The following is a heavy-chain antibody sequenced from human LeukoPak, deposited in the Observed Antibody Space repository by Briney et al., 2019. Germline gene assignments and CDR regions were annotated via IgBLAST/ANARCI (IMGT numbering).Heavy chain of an antibody. J-gene: IGHJ4*02. V-gene: IGHV1-69*13. CDR2: IIPIFGTA. CDR1: GGTFSSYA. CDR3: ARDDFYYDSSGYYPYYFDY. Sequence: SVKVSCKASGGTFSSYAISWVRQAPGQGLEWMGGIIPIFGTANYAQKFQGRVTITADESTSTAYMELSSLRSEDTAVYYCARDDFYYDSSGYYPYYFDYWGQGTLVTVSS. D-gene: IGHD3-22*01.